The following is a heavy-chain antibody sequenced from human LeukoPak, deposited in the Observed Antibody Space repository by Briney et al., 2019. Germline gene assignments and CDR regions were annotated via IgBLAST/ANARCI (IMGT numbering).Heavy chain of an antibody. J-gene: IGHJ3*02. V-gene: IGHV4-59*12. CDR3: ARTEYQLLNDAFDI. D-gene: IGHD2-2*01. CDR2: IYYSGST. Sequence: PSETLSLTCTVSGGSISSYYWSWIRQPPGKGLEWIGYIYYSGSTNYNPSLKSRVTISVDTSKNQFSLKLSSVTAADTAVYYCARTEYQLLNDAFDIWGQGTMVTVSS. CDR1: GGSISSYY.